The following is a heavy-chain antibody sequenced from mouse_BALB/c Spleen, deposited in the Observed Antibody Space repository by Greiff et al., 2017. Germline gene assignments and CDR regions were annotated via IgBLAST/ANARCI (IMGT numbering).Heavy chain of an antibody. D-gene: IGHD2-2*01. V-gene: IGHV1-82*01. CDR3: ARHEDEPHGYPFAY. CDR2: IYPGDGDT. CDR1: GYAFSSSW. Sequence: QVQLQQSGPELVKPGASVKISCKASGYAFSSSWMNWVKQRPGQGLEWIGRIYPGDGDTNYNGKFKGKATLTADKSSSTAYMQLSSLTSVDSAVYFCARHEDEPHGYPFAYWGQGTLVTVSA. J-gene: IGHJ3*01.